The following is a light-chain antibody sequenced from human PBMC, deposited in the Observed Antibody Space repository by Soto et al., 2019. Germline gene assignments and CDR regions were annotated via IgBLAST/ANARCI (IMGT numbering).Light chain of an antibody. CDR2: EVS. J-gene: IGLJ2*01. CDR1: SSDVGGYNY. Sequence: QSALTQPASVSGSPGQSITISCTGTSSDVGGYNYVSWYQQHPGKAPKLMIYEVSNRPSGVSNRFSGFKSGNTASLTISGLQAEDEADYYCSSYTSSSTIVVFGGGTKLTVL. CDR3: SSYTSSSTIVV. V-gene: IGLV2-14*01.